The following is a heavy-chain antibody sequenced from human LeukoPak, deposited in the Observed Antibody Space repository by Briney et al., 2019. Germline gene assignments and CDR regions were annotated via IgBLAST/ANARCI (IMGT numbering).Heavy chain of an antibody. D-gene: IGHD1-26*01. V-gene: IGHV3-48*01. CDR1: GFTFSSYS. Sequence: GGSLRLSCAASGFTFSSYSMNWVRQAPGKGLEWVSYISSSSSTIYYADSVKGRFTISRDNAKNSLYLQMKSLRAEDTALYYCARRGYHDYSGFDYWGQGTLVTVSS. J-gene: IGHJ4*02. CDR3: ARRGYHDYSGFDY. CDR2: ISSSSSTI.